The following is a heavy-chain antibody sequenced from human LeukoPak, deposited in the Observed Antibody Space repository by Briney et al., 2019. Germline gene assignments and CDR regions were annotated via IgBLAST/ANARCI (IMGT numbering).Heavy chain of an antibody. Sequence: GGSLRLSCAASGFTFRNYGMSWVRQAPGKGLEWVSSISGSGGVTYYADSVKGRFTISRDNSMNTLYLQMNSLRAEDTAVYYCARSRWLSDPYFDYWGQGTLVTVSS. V-gene: IGHV3-23*01. CDR3: ARSRWLSDPYFDY. CDR1: GFTFRNYG. J-gene: IGHJ4*02. CDR2: ISGSGGVT. D-gene: IGHD3-22*01.